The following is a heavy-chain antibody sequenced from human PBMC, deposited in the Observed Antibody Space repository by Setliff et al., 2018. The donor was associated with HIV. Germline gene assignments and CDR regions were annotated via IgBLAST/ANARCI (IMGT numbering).Heavy chain of an antibody. J-gene: IGHJ3*02. D-gene: IGHD6-19*01. CDR2: ISGFNGNT. CDR3: ARVPYRSAWFSGGHDAFDI. V-gene: IGHV1-18*01. Sequence: ASVKVSCKASGYSFARYGLRWVRQAPGQGLEWMGWISGFNGNTKYAQSFQDRVAMTTETATSTAYMEMRSLRSDDTAVYFCARVPYRSAWFSGGHDAFDIWGQGTMVTVSS. CDR1: GYSFARYG.